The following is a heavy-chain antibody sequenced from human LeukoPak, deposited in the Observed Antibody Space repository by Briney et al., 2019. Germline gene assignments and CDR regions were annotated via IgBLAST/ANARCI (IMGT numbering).Heavy chain of an antibody. CDR2: IYPGDSDT. J-gene: IGHJ4*02. CDR3: ARTTWIQLWYPFDY. D-gene: IGHD5-18*01. Sequence: GESLKISCKSSGYSFTSYWIGWVRQMPGKGLEWMGIIYPGDSDTRYSPSFQGQVTISADKSIGTAYLQWSSLKASDTAMYYCARTTWIQLWYPFDYWGQGTLVTVSS. CDR1: GYSFTSYW. V-gene: IGHV5-51*01.